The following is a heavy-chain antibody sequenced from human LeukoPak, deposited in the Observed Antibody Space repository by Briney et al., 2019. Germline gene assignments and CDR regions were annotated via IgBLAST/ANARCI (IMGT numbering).Heavy chain of an antibody. CDR2: ICDSGRTI. Sequence: PGGSLRLSCAASGFTFSDYYMSWIRQAPGKGLEWVSYICDSGRTIYYADSVKGRFTIYRDNAKNSVYLQMNNLGAEDTAVYYCARDRLGDYDHSGYYDKWGQGTLVTVSS. CDR1: GFTFSDYY. CDR3: ARDRLGDYDHSGYYDK. V-gene: IGHV3-11*01. J-gene: IGHJ4*02. D-gene: IGHD3-22*01.